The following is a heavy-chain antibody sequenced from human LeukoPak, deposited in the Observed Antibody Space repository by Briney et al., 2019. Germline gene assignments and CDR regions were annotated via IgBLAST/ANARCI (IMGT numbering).Heavy chain of an antibody. Sequence: RPGGSLRLSCAASGFTFNNHWMHWVRQVPGKGLEWVSRIDNDGSNTIYADSVKARFTISRDNAKNTLYLQMNSLRAEDTAMYYCSRDRPHNWFDPWGQGTLVTVSS. J-gene: IGHJ5*02. CDR1: GFTFNNHW. CDR2: IDNDGSNT. CDR3: SRDRPHNWFDP. V-gene: IGHV3-74*01.